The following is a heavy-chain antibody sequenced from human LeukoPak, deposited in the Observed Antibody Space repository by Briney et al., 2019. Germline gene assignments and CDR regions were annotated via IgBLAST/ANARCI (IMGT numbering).Heavy chain of an antibody. D-gene: IGHD6-13*01. Sequence: GHSVKVSCKASGGYFSSYAISWVRQAPGQWLEWMRRINPNSGGTNYAQKFQGRVTMTRDTSISTAYMEPSRLRSHDTAVYYCARWGLEQQLEYWGQGTLVTVSS. V-gene: IGHV1-2*06. J-gene: IGHJ4*02. CDR2: INPNSGGT. CDR1: GGYFSSYA. CDR3: ARWGLEQQLEY.